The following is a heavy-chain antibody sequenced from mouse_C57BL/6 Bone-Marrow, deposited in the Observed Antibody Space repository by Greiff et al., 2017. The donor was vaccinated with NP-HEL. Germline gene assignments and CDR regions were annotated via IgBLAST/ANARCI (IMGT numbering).Heavy chain of an antibody. J-gene: IGHJ3*01. V-gene: IGHV5-17*01. D-gene: IGHD2-4*01. CDR3: ARDYDPEGFAY. Sequence: EVMLVESGGGLVKPGGSLKLSCAASGFTFSDYGMHWVRQAPEKGLEWVAYISSGSSTIYYADTVKGRFTISSDNAKNTLFLQMTSLRSEDTAMYYCARDYDPEGFAYWGQGTLVTVSA. CDR2: ISSGSSTI. CDR1: GFTFSDYG.